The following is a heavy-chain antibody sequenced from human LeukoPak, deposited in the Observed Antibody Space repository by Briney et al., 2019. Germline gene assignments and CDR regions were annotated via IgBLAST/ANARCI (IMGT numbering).Heavy chain of an antibody. D-gene: IGHD3-16*01. CDR2: VAGDGGAK. CDR3: AKEALWGSWYFDY. CDR1: GLTFSSHG. V-gene: IGHV3-30*18. Sequence: GGSLRLSCEASGLTFSSHGMHWARQAPGKGLEWVAVVAGDGGAKFYADSVRGRFTISRDNSRNTVLLQLNSLRTEDTAVYYCAKEALWGSWYFDYWGRGALVTVSS. J-gene: IGHJ4*02.